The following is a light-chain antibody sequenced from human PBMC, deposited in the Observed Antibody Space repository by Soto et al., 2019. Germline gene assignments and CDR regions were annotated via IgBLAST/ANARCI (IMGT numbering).Light chain of an antibody. CDR1: SSDVGRYNY. CDR3: SSYTTSSTYV. V-gene: IGLV2-14*03. Sequence: QSALTQPASVSGSPGQSITISCIGTSSDVGRYNYVSWYQQYPDKAPKLMIYDVTNRPSGVSFRFSGSKSGNTASLTISELQAEDEADYYCSSYTTSSTYVFGTGTQLTGL. CDR2: DVT. J-gene: IGLJ1*01.